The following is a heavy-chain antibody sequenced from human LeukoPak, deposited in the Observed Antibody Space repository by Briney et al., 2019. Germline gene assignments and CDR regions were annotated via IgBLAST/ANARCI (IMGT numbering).Heavy chain of an antibody. J-gene: IGHJ4*02. CDR2: INPILGIA. CDR1: GGTFSSYA. D-gene: IGHD1-26*01. CDR3: ARVAVGASFDY. V-gene: IGHV1-69*04. Sequence: WASVKVSCKASGGTFSSYAISWVRQAPGQGLEWMGRINPILGIANYAQKFQGRVTITADKSTSTAYMELSSLRSEDTAVYYCARVAVGASFDYWGQGTLVTVSS.